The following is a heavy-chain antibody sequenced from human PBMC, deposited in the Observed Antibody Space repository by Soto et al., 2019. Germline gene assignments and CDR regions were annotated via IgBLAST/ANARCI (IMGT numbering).Heavy chain of an antibody. CDR1: GFSLRTSGVS. Sequence: QITLKESGPTLVKPTQTLTLTCSFSGFSLRTSGVSVGWIRQPPGNALVWLAFISWNADKRYSPSLQSTLTTPQDNAKEELVLTLTNMAPLDTRTYLCSNTVGCRGSFDYCCQRTLVTVST. CDR2: ISWNADK. J-gene: IGHJ4*02. D-gene: IGHD2-15*01. CDR3: SNTVGCRGSFDY. V-gene: IGHV2-5*01.